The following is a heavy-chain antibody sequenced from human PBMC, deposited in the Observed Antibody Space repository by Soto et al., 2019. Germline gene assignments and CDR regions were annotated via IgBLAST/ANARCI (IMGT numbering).Heavy chain of an antibody. J-gene: IGHJ3*01. CDR1: GFSFSNYA. D-gene: IGHD6-19*01. V-gene: IGHV3-23*01. CDR2: ISGSGGSA. CDR3: VREASGRNSRCSFDF. Sequence: GGSLRLSCAASGFSFSNYAMNWVRQAPGKGLEWVSVISGSGGSASYADSVQGRFTISRDNSNNTLYLQMNSLRAEDTAIFSCVREASGRNSRCSFDFWGRGRMVIGS.